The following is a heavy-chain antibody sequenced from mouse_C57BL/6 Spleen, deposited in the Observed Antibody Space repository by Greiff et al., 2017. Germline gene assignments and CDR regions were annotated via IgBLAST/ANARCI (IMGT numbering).Heavy chain of an antibody. CDR3: ARWELTGTFDY. V-gene: IGHV1-82*01. CDR1: GYAFSSSW. J-gene: IGHJ2*01. CDR2: IYPGDGDT. Sequence: VKLQESGPELVKPGASVKISCKASGYAFSSSWMNWVKQRPGQGLEWIGRIYPGDGDTNYNGKFKGKATLTADKSSSTAYMQLSSLTSEDSAVYFCARWELTGTFDYWGQGTTLTVSS. D-gene: IGHD4-1*01.